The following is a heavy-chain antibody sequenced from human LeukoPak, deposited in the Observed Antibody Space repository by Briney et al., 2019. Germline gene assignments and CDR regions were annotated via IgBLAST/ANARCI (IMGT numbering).Heavy chain of an antibody. CDR2: IIPILGIA. CDR1: GGTFSSYT. Sequence: SVKVSCKASGGTFSSYTLSWVRQAPGQGLEWMGRIIPILGIANYAQKFQGRVTITADKSTSTAYMELSSLRSEDTAVYYCARSLGATHDAFDIWGQGTMVTVSS. D-gene: IGHD1-26*01. J-gene: IGHJ3*02. CDR3: ARSLGATHDAFDI. V-gene: IGHV1-69*02.